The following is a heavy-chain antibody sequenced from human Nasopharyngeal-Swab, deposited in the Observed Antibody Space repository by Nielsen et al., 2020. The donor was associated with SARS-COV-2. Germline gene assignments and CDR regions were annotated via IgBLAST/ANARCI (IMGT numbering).Heavy chain of an antibody. V-gene: IGHV3-9*01. J-gene: IGHJ6*02. D-gene: IGHD5-18*01. CDR1: GFTFDDYA. CDR3: AKDFNVDTAMATYYYGMDV. Sequence: GGSLRLSCAASGFTFDDYAMHWVRQAPGKGLEWVSGISWNSGTTGYADSVKGRFTISRDNAKSSLYLQMNSLRAEDTALYYCAKDFNVDTAMATYYYGMDVWGQGTTVTVSS. CDR2: ISWNSGTT.